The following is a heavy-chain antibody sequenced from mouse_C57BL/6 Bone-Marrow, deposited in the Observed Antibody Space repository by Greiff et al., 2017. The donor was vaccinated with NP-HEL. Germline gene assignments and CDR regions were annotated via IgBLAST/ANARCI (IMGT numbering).Heavy chain of an antibody. V-gene: IGHV1-42*01. CDR2: INPSTGGT. Sequence: EVQRVESGPELVKPGASVKISCKASGYSFTGYYMNWVKQSPEKSLEWIGEINPSTGGTTYNQKFKAKATLTVDKSSSTAYMPLKSLTSEDSAVYYCARSEDFAWFAYWGQGTLVTVSA. J-gene: IGHJ3*01. CDR1: GYSFTGYY. CDR3: ARSEDFAWFAY.